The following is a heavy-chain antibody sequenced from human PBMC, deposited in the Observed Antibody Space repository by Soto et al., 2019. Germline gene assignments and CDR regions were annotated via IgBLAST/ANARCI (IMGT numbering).Heavy chain of an antibody. J-gene: IGHJ3*02. V-gene: IGHV3-23*01. CDR3: AKDYCSSTSCYTLGVFDI. CDR1: GFIFSNYG. CDR2: ISGSGDT. D-gene: IGHD2-2*02. Sequence: GGSLRLSCAASGFIFSNYGMSWVRQAPGKGLEWVSGISGSGDTFYADSVKGRFTISRDNSKNTLNLQMNSLRAEDTAVYYCAKDYCSSTSCYTLGVFDIWGQGTMVTVSS.